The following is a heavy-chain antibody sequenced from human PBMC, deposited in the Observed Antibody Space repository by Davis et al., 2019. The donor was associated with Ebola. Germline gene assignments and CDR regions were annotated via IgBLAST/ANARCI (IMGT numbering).Heavy chain of an antibody. Sequence: AASVKVSCKASGYTFTNYDINWVRQGTGQGLEWMGWMNPNSGNTGFAQKFQGRVTMTRNISITTAYLELSSLGSEDTAVYYCGRRVGFRTGFDNWGQGTLVNVSS. J-gene: IGHJ4*02. V-gene: IGHV1-8*01. CDR1: GYTFTNYD. CDR2: MNPNSGNT. CDR3: GRRVGFRTGFDN. D-gene: IGHD1-26*01.